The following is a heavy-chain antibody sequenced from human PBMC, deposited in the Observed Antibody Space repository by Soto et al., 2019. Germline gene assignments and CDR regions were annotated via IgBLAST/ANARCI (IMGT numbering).Heavy chain of an antibody. CDR1: GGSISSYS. CDR3: ARFGSGSYFDY. V-gene: IGHV4-59*06. D-gene: IGHD1-26*01. J-gene: IGHJ4*02. Sequence: SETLSLTCTVSGGSISSYSWSWIRQPPGKGLEWIGYIYHSGSTYYNPSLKSRVTISVDTSQNQFSLKLTSVTAADTAVFYCARFGSGSYFDYWGQGTLVTVSS. CDR2: IYHSGST.